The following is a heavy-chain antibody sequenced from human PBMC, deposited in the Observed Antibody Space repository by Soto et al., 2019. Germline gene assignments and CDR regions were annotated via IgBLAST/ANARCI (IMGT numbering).Heavy chain of an antibody. Sequence: GGSLRLSCAASGFTFSSYAMHWVRQAPGKGLEWVAVISYDGSNKYYADSVKGRFTISRDNSKNTLYLQMNSLRAEDTAVYYCARVGGHGDCSSTSCYHYYYYGMDVWGQGTTVTVSS. D-gene: IGHD2-2*01. J-gene: IGHJ6*02. CDR2: ISYDGSNK. V-gene: IGHV3-30-3*01. CDR3: ARVGGHGDCSSTSCYHYYYYGMDV. CDR1: GFTFSSYA.